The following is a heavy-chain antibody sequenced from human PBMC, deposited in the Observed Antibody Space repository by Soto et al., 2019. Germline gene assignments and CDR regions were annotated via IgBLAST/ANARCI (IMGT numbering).Heavy chain of an antibody. Sequence: GGSLRLSCAASGFTFSSYSMNWVRQAPGKGLEWVSSISSSSSYIYYADSVKGRFTISRDNAKNSLYLQMSSLRAEDTAVYYCARDNLGVVISGMDVWGQGTTVTVSS. D-gene: IGHD3-3*01. V-gene: IGHV3-21*01. CDR3: ARDNLGVVISGMDV. CDR1: GFTFSSYS. CDR2: ISSSSSYI. J-gene: IGHJ6*02.